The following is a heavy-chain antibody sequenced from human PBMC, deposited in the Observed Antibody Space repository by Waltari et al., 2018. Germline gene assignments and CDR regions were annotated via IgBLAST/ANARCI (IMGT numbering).Heavy chain of an antibody. D-gene: IGHD3-22*01. CDR1: AGSFIDYF. V-gene: IGHV4-34*01. Sequence: QVQLQQWGAGLLKPSETLSLTCAVYAGSFIDYFWCWIRQAPGKGLEWVGEINHSGSTNYSPSLKSRVTISLDTSKSQFSLTLTSVTAADTALYYCARGRPFYETSGYYYNYWGQGTLVTVSS. J-gene: IGHJ4*02. CDR3: ARGRPFYETSGYYYNY. CDR2: INHSGST.